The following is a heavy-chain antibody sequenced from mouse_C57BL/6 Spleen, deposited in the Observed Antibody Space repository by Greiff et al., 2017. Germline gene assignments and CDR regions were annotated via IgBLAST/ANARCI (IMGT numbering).Heavy chain of an antibody. D-gene: IGHD1-1*01. Sequence: EVQVVESGGGLVKPGGSLKLSCAASGFTFSSYAMSWVRQTPEKRLEWVATISDGGSYTYYPDNVKGRFTISRDTAKNNLYMQMIHLKSEDTAMYYCARDGDYYGSSYARDYWGQGTSVTVSS. CDR1: GFTFSSYA. V-gene: IGHV5-4*01. CDR2: ISDGGSYT. CDR3: ARDGDYYGSSYARDY. J-gene: IGHJ4*01.